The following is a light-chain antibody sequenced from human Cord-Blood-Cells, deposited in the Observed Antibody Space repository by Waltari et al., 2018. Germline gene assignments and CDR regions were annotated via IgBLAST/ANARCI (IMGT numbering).Light chain of an antibody. J-gene: IGLJ2*01. V-gene: IGLV2-18*02. CDR3: SSYTSSSTVV. Sequence: QSALTQPHSVSGSPGQSVTISCTGTSSDVGRYNRVSWYQQPPGTAPKLMIYEVSSRPSGVPDRFSGSKSGNTASLTISGLQAEDEADYYCSSYTSSSTVVFGGGTKLTVL. CDR2: EVS. CDR1: SSDVGRYNR.